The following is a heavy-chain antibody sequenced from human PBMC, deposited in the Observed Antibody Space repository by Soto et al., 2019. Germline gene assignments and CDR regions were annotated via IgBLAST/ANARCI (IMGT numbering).Heavy chain of an antibody. J-gene: IGHJ3*02. D-gene: IGHD2-15*01. CDR1: GITDSAKKY. CDR3: ASWHLLEHAYDK. CDR2: VYDLDGT. Sequence: GGTLRLSWVPAGITDSAKKYKAWVRQEPGKGAEWVLGVYDLDGTYYADSLRVRFTISIGISRTTVYLLMRDLSPKDTALYFGASWHLLEHAYDKWCQETMLTASS. V-gene: IGHV3-53*01.